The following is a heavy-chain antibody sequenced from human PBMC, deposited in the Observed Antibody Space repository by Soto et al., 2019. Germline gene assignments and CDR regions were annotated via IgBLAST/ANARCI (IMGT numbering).Heavy chain of an antibody. CDR2: IYPGDSDT. Sequence: GESLKISCKGSGYNFNSYWISWVRQMPGKGLEWMGIIYPGDSDTRYSPSFQGQVTISADKSIRTAYLQWSSLKASDTAMYYCARRGDSSGFMDYWGQGIPVTVPQ. V-gene: IGHV5-51*01. CDR3: ARRGDSSGFMDY. CDR1: GYNFNSYW. J-gene: IGHJ4*02. D-gene: IGHD6-19*01.